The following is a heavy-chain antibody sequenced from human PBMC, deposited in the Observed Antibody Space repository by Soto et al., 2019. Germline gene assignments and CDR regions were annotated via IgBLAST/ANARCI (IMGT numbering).Heavy chain of an antibody. V-gene: IGHV1-69*13. CDR2: IIPIFGTA. J-gene: IGHJ6*02. Sequence: SVKVSCKASGGTFSSYAISWVRQAPGQGLEWMGGIIPIFGTANYAQKFQGRVTITADESTSTAYMELSSLRSEDTAVYYCARARGSGSYYSPQYHYYGMDVWGQGTTVTVSS. CDR1: GGTFSSYA. D-gene: IGHD3-10*01. CDR3: ARARGSGSYYSPQYHYYGMDV.